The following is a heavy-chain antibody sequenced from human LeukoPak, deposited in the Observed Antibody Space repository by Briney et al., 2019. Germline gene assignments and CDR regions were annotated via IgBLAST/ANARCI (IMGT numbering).Heavy chain of an antibody. Sequence: PGRSVRVSCPATGFIFRSYGMHWVRQARAKGLAWVAVIWYDGSNKYYADSVKGRFTIYSDNYKNTQYLQMNSLRAEDTAVYYCARDRGYCSGGSCYSEYFDYGGQGSLVTVSS. CDR2: IWYDGSNK. J-gene: IGHJ4*02. D-gene: IGHD2-15*01. CDR3: ARDRGYCSGGSCYSEYFDY. V-gene: IGHV3-33*01. CDR1: GFIFRSYG.